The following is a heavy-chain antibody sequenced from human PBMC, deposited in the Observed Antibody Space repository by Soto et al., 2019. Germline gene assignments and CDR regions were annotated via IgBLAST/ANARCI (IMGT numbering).Heavy chain of an antibody. CDR2: INTDGSEQ. CDR3: VRGPFYGAFDV. CDR1: GFTFNVVW. J-gene: IGHJ3*01. V-gene: IGHV3-7*04. D-gene: IGHD3-10*01. Sequence: EAQLVESGGDLVQPGGSLRLSCVASGFTFNVVWMTWLRQTPGKGLEAVASINTDGSEQYDVDFVKGRSTISRDNAKNSLPLQMHSLRAEDTAVYYCVRGPFYGAFDVWGQGTLVTVSA.